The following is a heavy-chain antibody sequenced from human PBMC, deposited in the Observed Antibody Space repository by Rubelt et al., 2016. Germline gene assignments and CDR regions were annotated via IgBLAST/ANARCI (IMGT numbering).Heavy chain of an antibody. CDR1: GFSFSTYV. D-gene: IGHD1-20*01. Sequence: PGGSMRLSCAASGFSFSTYVMHWIRQVPGKGLVWVARINHDGGVTTYADSVKGRFIISRDNAENTAYLQMNGLSAEDTAVYYCARDLNWNVFDYWGQGILVTVSS. CDR2: INHDGGVT. V-gene: IGHV3-74*01. CDR3: ARDLNWNVFDY. J-gene: IGHJ4*02.